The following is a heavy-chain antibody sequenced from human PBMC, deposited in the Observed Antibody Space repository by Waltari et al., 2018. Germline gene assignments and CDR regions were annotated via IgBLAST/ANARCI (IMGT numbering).Heavy chain of an antibody. D-gene: IGHD1-26*01. V-gene: IGHV3-23*01. CDR1: GFTFSSYA. Sequence: EVQLLESGGGLVQPGGSLRLSWAASGFTFSSYAMSWVGQAPGKGLELVSAISGRGGSTFYADSGKGRFTISRDKSQNPLYLQMNSLRAEDTAVYYCAKVGPKVYFDYWGQGTLVTVSS. CDR2: ISGRGGST. J-gene: IGHJ4*02. CDR3: AKVGPKVYFDY.